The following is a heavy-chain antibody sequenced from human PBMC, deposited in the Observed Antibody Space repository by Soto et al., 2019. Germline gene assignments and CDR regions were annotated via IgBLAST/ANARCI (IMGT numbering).Heavy chain of an antibody. CDR3: TTTGEYYYDSSGYYSLDY. V-gene: IGHV3-73*02. D-gene: IGHD3-22*01. Sequence: EVQLVESGGGLVQPGGSLKLSCAASGFTFSGSAMHWVRQASGKGLEWVGRIRSKANSYATAYAASVKGRFTISRDDSKNTAYLQMNSLKTEDTAVYYCTTTGEYYYDSSGYYSLDYWGQGTLVTVSS. J-gene: IGHJ4*02. CDR1: GFTFSGSA. CDR2: IRSKANSYAT.